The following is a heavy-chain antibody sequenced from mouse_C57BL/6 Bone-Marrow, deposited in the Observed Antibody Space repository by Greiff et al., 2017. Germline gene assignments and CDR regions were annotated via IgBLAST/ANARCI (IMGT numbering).Heavy chain of an antibody. CDR3: TQFIKGY. V-gene: IGHV6-6*01. CDR1: GFTFSDAW. Sequence: EVQGVESGGGLVQPGGSMKLSCAASGFTFSDAWMDWVRQSPEKGLEWVAEIRNKANNHATYYAESVKGRFTVSRDDSKSSVYLQLNSLRAEATGIYYCTQFIKGYWGRGTTLTVSS. J-gene: IGHJ2*01. CDR2: IRNKANNHAT. D-gene: IGHD1-1*01.